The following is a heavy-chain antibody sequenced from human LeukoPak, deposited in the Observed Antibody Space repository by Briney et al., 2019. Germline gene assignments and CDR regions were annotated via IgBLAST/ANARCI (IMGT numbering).Heavy chain of an antibody. D-gene: IGHD3-3*01. CDR2: IYYSGST. Sequence: SETLSLTCTVSGGSISNYYWSWIRQPPGKGLEWIGYIYYSGSTSYNPSLKSRVTISVDTSKNQFSLNLSSVTAADTAVYYCASLYYDFWSGYYSWYFDLWGRGTLVTVSS. CDR3: ASLYYDFWSGYYSWYFDL. V-gene: IGHV4-59*01. J-gene: IGHJ2*01. CDR1: GGSISNYY.